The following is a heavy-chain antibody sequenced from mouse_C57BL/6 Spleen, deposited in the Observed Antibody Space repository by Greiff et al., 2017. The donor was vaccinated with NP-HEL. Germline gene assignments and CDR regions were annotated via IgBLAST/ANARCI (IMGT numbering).Heavy chain of an antibody. CDR2: INPSDSYT. J-gene: IGHJ4*01. CDR1: GYTFTSYW. CDR3: ARWDRGAMDD. Sequence: QVQLQQPGAELVMPGASVKLSCKASGYTFTSYWMHWVKQRPGQGLEWIGAINPSDSYTNYNQKFKGKSTLTVDKSSSTAYMQLSSLTSEDSAVYYCARWDRGAMDDWGQGTSVTVSS. V-gene: IGHV1-69*01. D-gene: IGHD4-1*01.